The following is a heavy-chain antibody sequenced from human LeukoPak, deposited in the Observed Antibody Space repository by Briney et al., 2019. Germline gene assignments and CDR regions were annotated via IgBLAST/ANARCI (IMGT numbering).Heavy chain of an antibody. CDR2: ISSDGTNK. J-gene: IGHJ5*02. Sequence: TGGSLRLSCAASGFTFRNYAIHWVRQAPGKGLEWVAVISSDGTNKNYADSVKGRFTISRDKAKNTVYLQVNSLRSEDTAVYYCARDSTPHSSGWLDPWGQGTLVTVSS. CDR1: GFTFRNYA. CDR3: ARDSTPHSSGWLDP. V-gene: IGHV3-30-3*01. D-gene: IGHD6-6*01.